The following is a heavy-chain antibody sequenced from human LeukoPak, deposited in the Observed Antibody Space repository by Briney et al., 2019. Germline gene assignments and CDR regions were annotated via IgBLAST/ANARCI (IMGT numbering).Heavy chain of an antibody. D-gene: IGHD3-22*01. CDR3: AKAYSSGYPYYFDY. V-gene: IGHV1-69*05. J-gene: IGHJ4*02. Sequence: ASVKVSCKASGGTFSSYAISWVRQAPGQGLEWMGGIIPIFGTANYAQKFQGRVTITTDESTSTAYMELSSLRSEDTAVYYCAKAYSSGYPYYFDYWGRGTLVTVSS. CDR1: GGTFSSYA. CDR2: IIPIFGTA.